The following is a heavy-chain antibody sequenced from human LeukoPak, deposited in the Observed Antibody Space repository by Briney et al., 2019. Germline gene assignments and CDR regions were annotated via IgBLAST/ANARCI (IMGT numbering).Heavy chain of an antibody. CDR2: INGSGDKT. D-gene: IGHD1-26*01. CDR3: ARDLLGWELHYFDY. V-gene: IGHV3-21*01. J-gene: IGHJ4*02. CDR1: GFTLSNYA. Sequence: GGTLRLSCAASGFTLSNYAMNWVRQAPGKGLEWVSSINGSGDKTYYADSVKGRFSISRDNAKNSLYLQMNSLRAEDTAVYYCARDLLGWELHYFDYWGQGTLVTVSS.